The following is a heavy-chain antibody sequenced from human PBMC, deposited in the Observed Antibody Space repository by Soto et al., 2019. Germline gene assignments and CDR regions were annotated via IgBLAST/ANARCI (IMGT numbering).Heavy chain of an antibody. D-gene: IGHD5-18*01. CDR2: INLDGSEK. Sequence: EVQLVESGGGLVQPGGSLRLSCADSAFTFRTYWLSWVRQVPGKGLEWVANINLDGSEKNYVDSVKGRFTISRDNARNSLYLQMSSLRAEDTALYYCARDGSTSWYSYDYHGMDVWGQGTTVTVSS. CDR1: AFTFRTYW. CDR3: ARDGSTSWYSYDYHGMDV. V-gene: IGHV3-7*05. J-gene: IGHJ6*02.